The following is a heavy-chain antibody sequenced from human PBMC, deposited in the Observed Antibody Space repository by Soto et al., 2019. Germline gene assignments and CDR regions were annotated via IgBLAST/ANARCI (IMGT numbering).Heavy chain of an antibody. CDR1: GYTFTSYD. J-gene: IGHJ6*02. V-gene: IGHV1-8*01. D-gene: IGHD2-2*01. CDR2: VNPNSGNT. Sequence: ASVKVSCKASGYTFTSYDINWVRQATGQGLEWMGWVNPNSGNTGYAQKFQGRVTMTRNTSISTAYMELSSLRSEDTAVYYCAREAGYCISTSCSRNYYYYGMDVWGQGTTVTVSS. CDR3: AREAGYCISTSCSRNYYYYGMDV.